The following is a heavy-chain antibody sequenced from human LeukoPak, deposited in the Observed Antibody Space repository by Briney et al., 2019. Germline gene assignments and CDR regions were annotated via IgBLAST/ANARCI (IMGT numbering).Heavy chain of an antibody. Sequence: SVKVSCKASGDTFSNYGLSWVRQAPGQGLEWMGRIMPISGIANYAQKFQDRVTINTDESTSTVYMELNSLRSEDTAVYYCARDLYYYDSGGPDYWGQGTPVSVSS. J-gene: IGHJ4*02. CDR3: ARDLYYYDSGGPDY. D-gene: IGHD3-22*01. CDR1: GDTFSNYG. V-gene: IGHV1-69*05. CDR2: IMPISGIA.